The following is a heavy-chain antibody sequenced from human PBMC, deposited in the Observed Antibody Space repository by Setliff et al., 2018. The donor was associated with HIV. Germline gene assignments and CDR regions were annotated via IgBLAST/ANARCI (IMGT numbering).Heavy chain of an antibody. J-gene: IGHJ4*02. CDR3: VTSPGSFTSVDETEAGDY. CDR2: IKLSSGGT. Sequence: ASVKVSCKAPGNSFNDDFLNWVRQAPGQGLEWMGNIKLSSGGTKFAQKFLGRVTMTRDTSTNTAFMELRRLNSDDTATYFCVTSPGSFTSVDETEAGDYWGQGTLVTVSS. V-gene: IGHV1-2*02. D-gene: IGHD6-25*01. CDR1: GNSFNDDF.